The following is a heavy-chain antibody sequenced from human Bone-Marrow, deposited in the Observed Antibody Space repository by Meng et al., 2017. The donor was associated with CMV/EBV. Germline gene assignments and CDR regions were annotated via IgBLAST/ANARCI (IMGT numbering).Heavy chain of an antibody. V-gene: IGHV1-69*10. CDR1: GDTFSTYG. Sequence: SVKVSCKASGDTFSTYGISWVRQAPGQGLEWMGGIMPTLGAATYAQKFQGRVTIAADKYTSTAHMELSSLRYEDTAVYYCASGDFWSGHGTDYYYGMDVWGQGTTVTVSS. J-gene: IGHJ6*02. D-gene: IGHD3-3*01. CDR3: ASGDFWSGHGTDYYYGMDV. CDR2: IMPTLGAA.